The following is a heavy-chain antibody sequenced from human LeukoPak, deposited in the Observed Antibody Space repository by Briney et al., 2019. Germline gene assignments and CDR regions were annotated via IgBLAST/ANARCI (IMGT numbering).Heavy chain of an antibody. CDR2: IYSGGST. CDR3: ARDPGASGSYHNRPLDY. V-gene: IGHV3-53*01. CDR1: GFTVSSNY. J-gene: IGHJ4*02. D-gene: IGHD1-26*01. Sequence: GGSLRLSCAASGFTVSSNYMSWVRQAPGKGLEWVSIIYSGGSTYYADSVKGRFTISRDNSKNTLYLQMNSLRVEDTAVYYCARDPGASGSYHNRPLDYWGQGTLVTVSS.